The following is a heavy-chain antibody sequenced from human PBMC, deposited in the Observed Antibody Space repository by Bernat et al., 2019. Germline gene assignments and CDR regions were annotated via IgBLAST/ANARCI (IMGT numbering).Heavy chain of an antibody. D-gene: IGHD6-6*01. V-gene: IGHV1-69*01. Sequence: QVQLVQAGAEVKKPGSWVKVACKAAGGTFSSYAISWGRQAPGQGLEWMGGRIPIFGTANYAQQFQGRVTITADESTSPAYMALSSLSSADTSVYYCAVAWYSSSSNFDYWGQGTLVTVSS. CDR2: RIPIFGTA. CDR3: AVAWYSSSSNFDY. J-gene: IGHJ4*02. CDR1: GGTFSSYA.